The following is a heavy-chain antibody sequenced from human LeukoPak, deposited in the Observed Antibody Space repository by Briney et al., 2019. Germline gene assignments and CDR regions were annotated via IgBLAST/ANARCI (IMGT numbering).Heavy chain of an antibody. Sequence: GESLRISCKGFGYIITSYWIGWVRQMPGKGLEWMGIIYPGDSDTRYSPSFQGQVTISADKSISTAYLQWSSLKASDTAMYYCARPDTAMAAYIWGQGTMVTVSS. V-gene: IGHV5-51*01. J-gene: IGHJ3*02. CDR3: ARPDTAMAAYI. D-gene: IGHD5-18*01. CDR2: IYPGDSDT. CDR1: GYIITSYW.